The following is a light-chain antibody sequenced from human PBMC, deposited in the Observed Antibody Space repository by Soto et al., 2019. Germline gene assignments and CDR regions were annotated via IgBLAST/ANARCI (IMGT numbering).Light chain of an antibody. Sequence: EIVLTQSPGTLSLSPGERATLSCRASQSVSSRFLAWYQQKPGQAPKVLIYGASTRATGIPDRFSGSGSGTDFTLTISRLEPEGFALYYCQQYESTRTFGQGTKVEMK. CDR3: QQYESTRT. V-gene: IGKV3-20*01. J-gene: IGKJ1*01. CDR1: QSVSSRF. CDR2: GAS.